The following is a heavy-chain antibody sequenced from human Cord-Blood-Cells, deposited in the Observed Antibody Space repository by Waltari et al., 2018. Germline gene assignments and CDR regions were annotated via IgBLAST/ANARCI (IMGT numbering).Heavy chain of an antibody. J-gene: IGHJ1*01. CDR1: GYSISSGNC. D-gene: IGHD6-13*01. CDR2: IYHSGST. CDR3: ARVRAAAGTEYFQH. Sequence: QVPLQESGPGLVKPSETLSLTCAVSGYSISSGNCWGWLRQPPGKGLEWIGSIYHSGSTYYNPSLKSRVTISVDTSKNQFSLKLSSVTAADTAVYYCARVRAAAGTEYFQHWGQGTLVTVSS. V-gene: IGHV4-38-2*01.